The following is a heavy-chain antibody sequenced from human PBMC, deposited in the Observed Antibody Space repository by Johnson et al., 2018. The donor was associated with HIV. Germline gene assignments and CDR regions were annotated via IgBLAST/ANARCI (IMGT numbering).Heavy chain of an antibody. CDR2: ISCSGCSI. D-gene: IGHD2-2*01. CDR3: ARRSITSDGFDI. V-gene: IGHV3-11*04. J-gene: IGHJ3*02. CDR1: GFTFSDYY. Sequence: VQLVESGGALVKPGGSLRLSCAASGFTFSDYYMSRIRQAPGKGLEWVSYISCSGCSIYADSVKDRFTISRDNAKNSLYLQMNSLRAGDTAVYYCARRSITSDGFDIWGQGTMVTVSS.